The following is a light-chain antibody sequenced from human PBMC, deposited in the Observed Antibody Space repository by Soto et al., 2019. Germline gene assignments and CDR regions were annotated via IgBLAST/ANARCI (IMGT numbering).Light chain of an antibody. J-gene: IGLJ3*02. Sequence: QPVLTQSPSASASLGASVKLTCTLSSGHDTYAIAWHQQRPEKGPRYLMKINTDGSHNKGDGIPDRFSGSMSGTERSLTISSLQSEDEADYYCQTWGTGVRVFGGGTKLTAL. CDR3: QTWGTGVRV. V-gene: IGLV4-69*01. CDR1: SGHDTYA. CDR2: INTDGSH.